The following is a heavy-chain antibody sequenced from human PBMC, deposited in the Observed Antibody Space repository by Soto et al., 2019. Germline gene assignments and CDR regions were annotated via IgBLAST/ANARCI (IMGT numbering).Heavy chain of an antibody. CDR1: GASISGFY. CDR3: VRDGTKTLRDWFDP. Sequence: SETLSLTCTVSGASISGFYWSWIRKSAGKGLEWIGRIYATGTTDYNPSLKSRVMMSVDTSKNQFSLKLRSVTAADTAVYYCVRDGTKTLRDWFDPWGQGISVTVSS. CDR2: IYATGTT. V-gene: IGHV4-4*07. J-gene: IGHJ5*02. D-gene: IGHD1-1*01.